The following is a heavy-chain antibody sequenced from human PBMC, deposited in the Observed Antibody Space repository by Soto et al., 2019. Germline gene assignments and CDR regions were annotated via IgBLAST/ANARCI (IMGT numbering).Heavy chain of an antibody. CDR1: GYTFTNYG. V-gene: IGHV1-18*01. CDR3: ARDRGSVATGRYYNCGMEV. Sequence: ASVKVSCKALGYTFTNYGINWVRQAPGQGLEWMGWISGYSGYTNYAEKLQRRVTVTKDTSTSTASLDLRSLRSDDTAVYYCARDRGSVATGRYYNCGMEVWGQGTTVTVSS. CDR2: ISGYSGYT. J-gene: IGHJ6*02. D-gene: IGHD5-12*01.